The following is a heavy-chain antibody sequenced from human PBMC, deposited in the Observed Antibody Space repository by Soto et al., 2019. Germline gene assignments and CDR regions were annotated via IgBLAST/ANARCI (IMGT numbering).Heavy chain of an antibody. CDR1: GYTFTSYG. Sequence: VQLVQSGAEVKKPGASVKVSCKASGYTFTSYGISWVRQAPGQGLEWMGWISAYNGNTNYAQKLQGRVTMTTDTSTSTAYMELRSLRSDDTAVYYCARDRYCSSTSCYTWYYYYGMDVWGQGTTVTVSS. D-gene: IGHD2-2*02. CDR3: ARDRYCSSTSCYTWYYYYGMDV. V-gene: IGHV1-18*04. J-gene: IGHJ6*02. CDR2: ISAYNGNT.